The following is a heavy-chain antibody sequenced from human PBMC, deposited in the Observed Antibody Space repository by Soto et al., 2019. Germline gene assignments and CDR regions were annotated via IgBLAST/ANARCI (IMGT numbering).Heavy chain of an antibody. CDR2: IPVIGERR. CDR1: GFTFSSYG. CDR3: AREGYMYGTVCFDS. V-gene: IGHV3-23*01. J-gene: IGHJ4*02. Sequence: EVQLLDSGGGLVQPGGSLRLSCAASGFTFSSYGMSWVRQAPGKGLEWVAGIPVIGERRYYADSVKGRFTISRDNAKTTLYLPINSMRVEDAAVYCCAREGYMYGTVCFDSWGQGTLVPVSS. D-gene: IGHD1-7*01.